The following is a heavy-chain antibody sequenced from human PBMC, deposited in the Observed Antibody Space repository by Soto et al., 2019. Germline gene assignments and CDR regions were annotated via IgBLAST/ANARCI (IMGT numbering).Heavy chain of an antibody. CDR1: GYTFTGYA. CDR3: ARAVAVPAAFDY. Sequence: QVQLVQSGAEEKKPGASVKVSCKASGYTFTGYAMHWVRQAPGQRLEWMGWINAGNGNTKYSQKFQGRVTITRDTSASTAYMALSSLRSEDRAVYYCARAVAVPAAFDYWGQGTLVTVSS. V-gene: IGHV1-3*05. J-gene: IGHJ4*02. CDR2: INAGNGNT. D-gene: IGHD6-19*01.